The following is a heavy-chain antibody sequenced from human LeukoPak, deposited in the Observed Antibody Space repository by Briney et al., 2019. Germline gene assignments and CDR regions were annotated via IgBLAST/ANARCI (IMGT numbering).Heavy chain of an antibody. V-gene: IGHV4-38-2*02. Sequence: NASETLSLTCTVSGYSISSGYYWGWIRQPPGKGLEWIGSIYHSGSTYYNPSLKSRVTISVDTSKNQFSLKLSSVTAADTAVYYCAIEVVTANNWFDPWGQGTLVTVSS. CDR1: GYSISSGYY. CDR3: AIEVVTANNWFDP. D-gene: IGHD2-21*02. J-gene: IGHJ5*02. CDR2: IYHSGST.